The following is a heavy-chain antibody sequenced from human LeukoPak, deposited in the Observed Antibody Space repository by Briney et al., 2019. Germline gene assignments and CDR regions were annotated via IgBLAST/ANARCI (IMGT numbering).Heavy chain of an antibody. V-gene: IGHV3-21*01. CDR3: ARDFNYYDSSGYRNPPIDY. CDR2: ISSSSSYI. Sequence: GGSLRLSCAASGFTFSSYSMNWVRQAPGKGLEWVSSISSSSSYIYYADSVKGRFTISRDNAKHSLYLQMNSLRAEDTAVYYCARDFNYYDSSGYRNPPIDYWGQGTLVTVSS. CDR1: GFTFSSYS. D-gene: IGHD3-22*01. J-gene: IGHJ4*02.